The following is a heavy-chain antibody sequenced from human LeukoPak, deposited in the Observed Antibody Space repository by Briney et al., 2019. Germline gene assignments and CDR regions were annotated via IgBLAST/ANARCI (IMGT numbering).Heavy chain of an antibody. CDR3: AREGGLRSGYVDY. Sequence: PSGTLSLTCAVSGGSISSSNWWSWVRQPPGKRLEWTGVIYHSGSTNYNPSLKSRVTISVDKSKNQFSLKLSSVTAAETAVYYCAREGGLRSGYVDYWGQGTLVSVSS. CDR2: IYHSGST. D-gene: IGHD5-12*01. J-gene: IGHJ4*02. CDR1: GGSISSSNW. V-gene: IGHV4-4*02.